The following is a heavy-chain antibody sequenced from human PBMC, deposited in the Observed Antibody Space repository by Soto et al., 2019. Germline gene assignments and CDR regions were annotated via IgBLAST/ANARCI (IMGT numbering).Heavy chain of an antibody. D-gene: IGHD6-13*01. CDR1: GGSLGSSSYY. CDR3: ASIAAPGTTHFDF. V-gene: IGHV4-39*01. Sequence: SETLSLTCTVSGGSLGSSSYYWGWIRQSPGKGLERIGNIYYSGNTFYNPSLKSRVTISVDTSKNQIYLHLSAVTAADTAIFYCASIAAPGTTHFDFWGQGTLVT. CDR2: IYYSGNT. J-gene: IGHJ4*02.